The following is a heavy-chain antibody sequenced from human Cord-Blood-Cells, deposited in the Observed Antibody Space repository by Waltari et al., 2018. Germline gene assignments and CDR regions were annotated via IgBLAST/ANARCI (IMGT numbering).Heavy chain of an antibody. V-gene: IGHV4-39*01. CDR2: IYYSGST. D-gene: IGHD6-19*01. J-gene: IGHJ4*02. CDR1: GGSISSSSYY. Sequence: QLQLQESGPGLVKPSETLSLTCTVSGGSISSSSYYWGWIRQPPGKGLEWLGSIYYSGSTYYTPSLKSRVTISVDTAKNQFSLKLSSVTAADTAVYYCATLSSGWYYFDYWGQGTLVTVSS. CDR3: ATLSSGWYYFDY.